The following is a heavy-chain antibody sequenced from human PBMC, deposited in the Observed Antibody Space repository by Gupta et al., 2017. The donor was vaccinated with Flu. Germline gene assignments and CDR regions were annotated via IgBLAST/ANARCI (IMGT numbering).Heavy chain of an antibody. D-gene: IGHD6-25*01. V-gene: IGHV1-69*06. CDR3: AKEKGSGSSSFDP. J-gene: IGHJ5*02. Sequence: ASGCTFKTYTITGVRQAPGQVLEWMGRITPIFNTVDYAQNFQDKVTITADTSTSTAYMVLGSLTAEDTAVYYCAKEKGSGSSSFDPGGQGTLVTVSS. CDR1: GCTFKTYT. CDR2: ITPIFNTV.